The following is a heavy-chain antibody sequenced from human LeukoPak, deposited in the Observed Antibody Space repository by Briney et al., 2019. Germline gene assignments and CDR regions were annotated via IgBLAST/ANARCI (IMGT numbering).Heavy chain of an antibody. CDR2: IYYSGST. J-gene: IGHJ1*01. D-gene: IGHD4-17*01. V-gene: IGHV4-59*08. Sequence: PSETLSLTCTVSGGSISSYYWSWIRQPPGKGLEWIGYIYYSGSTNYNPSLKSRVTISVDTSKNQFSLKLSSVTAADTAVYYCATSTTPRPGYFQHWGQGTLVTVSS. CDR3: ATSTTPRPGYFQH. CDR1: GGSISSYY.